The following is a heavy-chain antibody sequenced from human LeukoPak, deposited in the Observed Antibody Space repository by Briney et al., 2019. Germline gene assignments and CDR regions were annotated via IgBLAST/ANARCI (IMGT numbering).Heavy chain of an antibody. J-gene: IGHJ4*02. Sequence: QAGGSLRLSCVASGFTFTNYAMSWVRQAPGKGLEWVSSIVGSAGTTSHADSVKGRFTISRDNSKNTLYLQMNSLRAEDTAVYYCAKDDDSSVYYYPDYWGQGSLVTVSS. V-gene: IGHV3-23*01. D-gene: IGHD3-22*01. CDR2: IVGSAGTT. CDR1: GFTFTNYA. CDR3: AKDDDSSVYYYPDY.